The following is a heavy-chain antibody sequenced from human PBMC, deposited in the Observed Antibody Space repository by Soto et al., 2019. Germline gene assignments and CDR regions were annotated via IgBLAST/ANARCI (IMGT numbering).Heavy chain of an antibody. CDR1: GFSLTTNGVG. V-gene: IGHV2-5*02. D-gene: IGHD3-10*01. Sequence: QITLKESGPTLVEPTQTLTLTCTFSGFSLTTNGVGVGWIRPPPGEALEWLSLIYWDDDRRYTPSLKSTLTITKDTPKDQGLLIMTTVDPVDTATYYCAHGRFGLRSPWDLGLFDYWGQGTLVTVSS. CDR3: AHGRFGLRSPWDLGLFDY. J-gene: IGHJ4*02. CDR2: IYWDDDR.